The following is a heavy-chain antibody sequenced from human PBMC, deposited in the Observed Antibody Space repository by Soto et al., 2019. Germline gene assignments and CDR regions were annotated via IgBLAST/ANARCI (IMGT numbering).Heavy chain of an antibody. Sequence: SQTLSLTCAITGDSVSSNSAGWSWVRQSPSRGLEWLGRTYYRSKWYYEYAVSVRGRITINPDTSKNQYALQLNSVTPEDTAVYFCARGEQYSGRIFDYWGQGTLVTVSS. CDR1: GDSVSSNSAG. CDR3: ARGEQYSGRIFDY. V-gene: IGHV6-1*01. CDR2: TYYRSKWYY. J-gene: IGHJ4*01. D-gene: IGHD1-26*01.